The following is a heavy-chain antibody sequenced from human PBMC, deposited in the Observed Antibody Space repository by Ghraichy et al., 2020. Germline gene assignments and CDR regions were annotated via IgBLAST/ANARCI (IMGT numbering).Heavy chain of an antibody. Sequence: GGSLRLSCAASGFTFYTKAMYWVRQSPGKGLQWVSGITGASGATFLADSVKGRFSISRDNSENTLYLQMHSLRTEDTAIYYCARGTSDFWSGYADWGQGTLVTVS. CDR3: ARGTSDFWSGYAD. D-gene: IGHD3-3*01. V-gene: IGHV3-23*01. CDR1: GFTFYTKA. J-gene: IGHJ4*02. CDR2: ITGASGAT.